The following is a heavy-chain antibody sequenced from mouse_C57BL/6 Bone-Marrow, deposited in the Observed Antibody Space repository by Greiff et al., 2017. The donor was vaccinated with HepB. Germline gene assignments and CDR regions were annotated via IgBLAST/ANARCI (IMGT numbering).Heavy chain of an antibody. CDR2: ISSGGSYT. CDR3: ARPIWYFDV. J-gene: IGHJ1*03. D-gene: IGHD6-5*01. V-gene: IGHV5-6*01. Sequence: EVMLVESGGDLVKPGGSLKLSCAATGFTFSSYGMAWVRQTPDKRLEWVANISSGGSYTYYPDSVKGRFTFSRDNAKNTLYLQMSSLKSEDTAMYYCARPIWYFDVWGKGTTVTVSS. CDR1: GFTFSSYG.